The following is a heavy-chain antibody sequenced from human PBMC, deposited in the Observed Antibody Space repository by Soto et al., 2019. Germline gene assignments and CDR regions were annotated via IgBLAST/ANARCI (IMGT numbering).Heavy chain of an antibody. V-gene: IGHV3-30*18. D-gene: IGHD3-22*01. CDR2: ISYDGSNK. J-gene: IGHJ3*02. CDR1: GFTFSSYG. CDR3: AKVTGYDSSGFDAFDI. Sequence: QVQLVESGGGVVQPGRSLRLSCAASGFTFSSYGMHWVRQAPGKGLEWVAVISYDGSNKYYAGSVKGRFTISRDNSKNTLYLQMNSLRAEDTAVYYCAKVTGYDSSGFDAFDIWGQGTMVTVSS.